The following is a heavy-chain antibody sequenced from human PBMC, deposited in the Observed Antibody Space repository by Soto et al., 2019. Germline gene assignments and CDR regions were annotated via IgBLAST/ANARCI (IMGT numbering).Heavy chain of an antibody. Sequence: QVQLVESGGGVVQPGRSLRLSCAASGFTVSSYAMHWVRQAPGKGLEWVAVISYDGSNKYYADSVKGRFTISRDNSKNTLYLQMHSLRAEDTAVYYCARDREGGWLVISHGFDYWGQGTLVTVSS. V-gene: IGHV3-30-3*01. CDR2: ISYDGSNK. CDR3: ARDREGGWLVISHGFDY. D-gene: IGHD6-19*01. J-gene: IGHJ4*02. CDR1: GFTVSSYA.